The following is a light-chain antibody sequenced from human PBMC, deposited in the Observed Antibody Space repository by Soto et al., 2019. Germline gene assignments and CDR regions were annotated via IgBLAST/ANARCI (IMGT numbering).Light chain of an antibody. V-gene: IGKV3D-15*01. CDR3: HQYNNWPPWT. CDR2: GAS. Sequence: VMTQSPVTLSVSPGETATLSCKASQNILRTLVWYQQKPGQPPRLLIYGASTRVTGIPARFSGNGSGTEFTLTISSLQSEDFAVYYCHQYNNWPPWTFGQGTKVEV. J-gene: IGKJ1*01. CDR1: QNILRT.